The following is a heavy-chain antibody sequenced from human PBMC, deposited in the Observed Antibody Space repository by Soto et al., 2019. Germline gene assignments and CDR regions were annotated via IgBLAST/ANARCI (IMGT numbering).Heavy chain of an antibody. CDR3: ARELEWELLSYYYGMDV. CDR1: GFTFSSYE. CDR2: ISSSGSTI. D-gene: IGHD1-26*01. J-gene: IGHJ6*02. Sequence: PGGSLRLSCAASGFTFSSYEINWVRQAPWKGLEWVSYISSSGSTIYYADSVKGRFNISRDNAKNSLYLQMNSLRAEDTAVYYCARELEWELLSYYYGMDVWGQGTTVTVSS. V-gene: IGHV3-48*03.